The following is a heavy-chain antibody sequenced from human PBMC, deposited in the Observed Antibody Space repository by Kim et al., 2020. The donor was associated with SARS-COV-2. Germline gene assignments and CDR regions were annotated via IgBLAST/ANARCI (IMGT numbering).Heavy chain of an antibody. Sequence: SETLSLTCTVSGGSISSAGYFWSWFRQHPGKGLEWIGYIYYSGTTYYNPSLKSRVTISLDTSKNQFSLNLSSVTAADTAVYYCARTRGYTGGTDAFDIWGQGTMVTVSS. CDR1: GGSISSAGYF. J-gene: IGHJ3*02. CDR2: IYYSGTT. V-gene: IGHV4-31*03. CDR3: ARTRGYTGGTDAFDI. D-gene: IGHD5-12*01.